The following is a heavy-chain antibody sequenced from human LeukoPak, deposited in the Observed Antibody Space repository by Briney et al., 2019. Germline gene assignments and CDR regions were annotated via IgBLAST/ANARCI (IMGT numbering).Heavy chain of an antibody. CDR1: GYTLTELS. CDR2: FDPDLGER. CDR3: ATGEEGAGNSED. J-gene: IGHJ4*02. D-gene: IGHD4-23*01. Sequence: GASVKVSCKVSGYTLTELSMHWVRQAPGKGLEWMGGFDPDLGERIYAQKFQGRVTMTEDTSTDTAYMELSSLRSEDTAVYYCATGEEGAGNSEDWGQGTLVPVSS. V-gene: IGHV1-24*01.